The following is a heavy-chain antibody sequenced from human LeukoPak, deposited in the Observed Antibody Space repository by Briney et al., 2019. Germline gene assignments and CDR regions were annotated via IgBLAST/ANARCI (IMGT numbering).Heavy chain of an antibody. Sequence: SETLSLTCAVSGGSISSSNWWSWVRQPPGKGLEWIGEIYHSGSTNYNPSLKSRVTISVDKSKNQFSLKLSSVTAADTAVYYCARDFWSGYYSFDYWGQGTLVTVSS. CDR3: ARDFWSGYYSFDY. D-gene: IGHD3-3*01. CDR1: GGSISSSNW. V-gene: IGHV4-4*02. CDR2: IYHSGST. J-gene: IGHJ4*02.